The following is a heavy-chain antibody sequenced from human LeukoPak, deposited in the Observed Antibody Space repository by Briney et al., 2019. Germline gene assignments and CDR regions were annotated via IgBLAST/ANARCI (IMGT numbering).Heavy chain of an antibody. CDR2: ISGNGGGT. CDR1: GFTFSSYA. Sequence: PGGSLRLSCAASGFTFSSYAMSWVRQAPGKGLEWVSAISGNGGGTYYADSVKGRFTMSRDKSKSTLYLQMNSLRAEDTPVYYCAKGVGGYDSISGYFDYGGQGTLVTVSS. J-gene: IGHJ4*02. CDR3: AKGVGGYDSISGYFDY. D-gene: IGHD5-12*01. V-gene: IGHV3-23*01.